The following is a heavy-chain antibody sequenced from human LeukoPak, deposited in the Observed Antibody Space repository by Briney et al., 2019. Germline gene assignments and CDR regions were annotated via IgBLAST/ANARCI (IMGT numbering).Heavy chain of an antibody. D-gene: IGHD4/OR15-4a*01. Sequence: GGSLRLSCAASGFTFSSYGMHWVRQAPGKGLEWVALISYDGSNKYYADSVKGRFTISRDNAKNSLYLQMNSLRAKDTAVYYCARDSRLYYWGQGTLVTVSS. J-gene: IGHJ4*02. CDR1: GFTFSSYG. CDR3: ARDSRLYY. CDR2: ISYDGSNK. V-gene: IGHV3-30*03.